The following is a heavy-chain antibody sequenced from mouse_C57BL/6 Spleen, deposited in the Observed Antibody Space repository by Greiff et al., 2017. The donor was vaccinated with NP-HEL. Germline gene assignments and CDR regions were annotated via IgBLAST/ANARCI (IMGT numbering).Heavy chain of an antibody. CDR1: GYTFTSYW. V-gene: IGHV1-52*01. Sequence: QVQLQQPGAELVRPGSSVKLSCKASGYTFTSYWMHWVKQRPIQGLEWIGNIDPSDSETHYNQKFKDKATLTVDKSSSTAYMQLSILTSEDSAVYYCSRYYGSSPFDYWGHGTTLTVSS. J-gene: IGHJ2*01. CDR3: SRYYGSSPFDY. CDR2: IDPSDSET. D-gene: IGHD1-1*01.